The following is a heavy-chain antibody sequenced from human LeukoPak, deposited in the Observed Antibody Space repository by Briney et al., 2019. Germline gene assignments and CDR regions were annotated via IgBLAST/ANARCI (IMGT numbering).Heavy chain of an antibody. Sequence: PVGSLRLSCTASGFTFIAYAMMWVRQAPGKGPEWVSAIRGGGGSAFYADSVKGRFTISRDNSKYTLFLQMNSLRAEDTAVYYCARDPNGDYIGAFDMWGPGTMVTVSS. CDR2: IRGGGGSA. V-gene: IGHV3-23*01. CDR1: GFTFIAYA. CDR3: ARDPNGDYIGAFDM. J-gene: IGHJ3*02. D-gene: IGHD4-17*01.